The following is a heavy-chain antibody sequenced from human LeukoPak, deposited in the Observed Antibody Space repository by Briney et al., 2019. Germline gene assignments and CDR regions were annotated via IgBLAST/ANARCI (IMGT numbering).Heavy chain of an antibody. V-gene: IGHV4-4*02. D-gene: IGHD3-3*01. CDR1: GGSVSSTNW. CDR2: VHLDGRT. CDR3: AREGGFYRPLDY. J-gene: IGHJ4*02. Sequence: SETLSLTCAVSGGSVSSTNWWTWFRQPPGKGLEWIGEVHLDGRTNYNPSLTGRLTMSVDLCENHISLKLTSVTAADTAVYYCAREGGFYRPLDYSGQGTLVTVSS.